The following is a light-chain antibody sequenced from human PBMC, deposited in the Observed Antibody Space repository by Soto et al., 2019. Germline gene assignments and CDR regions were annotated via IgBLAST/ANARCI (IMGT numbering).Light chain of an antibody. CDR1: SSDVGLYDY. V-gene: IGLV2-8*01. Sequence: QSALTQPPSASGSPGQSVTISCTGTSSDVGLYDYVSWYQQHPGKVPKLLIYEVTQRPSGVPDRFSGSKSGNTASLTVSGLQAEDEADYHCSSYEGNSNYVFGTGTKVTVL. CDR3: SSYEGNSNYV. J-gene: IGLJ1*01. CDR2: EVT.